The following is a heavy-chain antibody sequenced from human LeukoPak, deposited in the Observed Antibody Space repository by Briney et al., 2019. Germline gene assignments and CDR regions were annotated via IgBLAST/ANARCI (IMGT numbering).Heavy chain of an antibody. D-gene: IGHD3-3*01. V-gene: IGHV4-39*01. CDR3: ARHASYDFWSGSYYYYYYMDV. Sequence: SETLSLTCTVSGGSISSSSYYWGWIRQPPGKGLEWIGIIYYSGRTYYNPSLKSRVTISVDTSKNQFSLKLSSVTAADTAVYYCARHASYDFWSGSYYYYYYMDVWGKGTTVTVSS. CDR1: GGSISSSSYY. J-gene: IGHJ6*03. CDR2: IYYSGRT.